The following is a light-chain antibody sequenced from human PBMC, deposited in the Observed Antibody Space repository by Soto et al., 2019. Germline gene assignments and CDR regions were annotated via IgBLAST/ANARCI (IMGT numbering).Light chain of an antibody. CDR1: QTISSW. J-gene: IGKJ5*01. CDR2: KAS. Sequence: DIQMTQSPSTLPSSVGYRATITFRASQTISSWLAWYQQKPGKAPKLLIYKASTLKSGVPSRFSGSGSGTDFTLTISSLQPEDFATYYCQQANSFPTFGQGTRLEIK. V-gene: IGKV1-5*03. CDR3: QQANSFPT.